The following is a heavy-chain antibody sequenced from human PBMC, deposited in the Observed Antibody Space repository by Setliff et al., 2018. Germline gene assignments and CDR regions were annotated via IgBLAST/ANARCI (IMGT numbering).Heavy chain of an antibody. CDR3: TRSSNFWNGYLFDW. V-gene: IGHV4-39*01. J-gene: IGHJ4*02. CDR1: GDSISSNSYY. Sequence: LSLTCTVSGDSISSNSYYRGWIRQPPGKGLEWIGSIYYDGSTSYNSSLKSRVTISVDTSRKQFSLELNSVTAADAAIYYCTRSSNFWNGYLFDWWGQGSLVTVSS. D-gene: IGHD3-3*01. CDR2: IYYDGST.